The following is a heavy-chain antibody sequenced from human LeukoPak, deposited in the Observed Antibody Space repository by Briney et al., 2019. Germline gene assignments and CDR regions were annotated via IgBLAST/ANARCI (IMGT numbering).Heavy chain of an antibody. D-gene: IGHD2-2*01. CDR2: ISSSGSTR. Sequence: GGSLRLSCAASGFVFSSYEMNWVRQAPGKRLEWVSYISSSGSTRYYADSVKGRFTISRDNAKNSLYLQVNSLRAEDTAVYYCARRYCSSTSCTLDYWGQGTLVTVSS. V-gene: IGHV3-48*03. J-gene: IGHJ4*02. CDR3: ARRYCSSTSCTLDY. CDR1: GFVFSSYE.